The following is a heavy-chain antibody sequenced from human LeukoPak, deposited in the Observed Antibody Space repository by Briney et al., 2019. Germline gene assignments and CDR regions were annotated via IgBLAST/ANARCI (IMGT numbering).Heavy chain of an antibody. D-gene: IGHD6-19*01. CDR3: SRDQRPYSSAWSPYGGLDV. J-gene: IGHJ6*02. V-gene: IGHV3-66*01. CDR2: IYSGGTT. CDR1: GFTVSGNF. Sequence: GGSLRLSCAASGFTVSGNFMSWVRQAPGNGLEWVSIIYSGGTTVYADSVRGRFTVSRDSSKNTLYLQMNSLTVEDTAVYFCSRDQRPYSSAWSPYGGLDVWGQGTTVIVSS.